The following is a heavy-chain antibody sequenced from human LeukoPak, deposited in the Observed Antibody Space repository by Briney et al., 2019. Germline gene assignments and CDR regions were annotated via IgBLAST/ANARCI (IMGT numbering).Heavy chain of an antibody. V-gene: IGHV4-4*02. J-gene: IGHJ3*02. CDR1: GGSISSSNW. CDR2: IYHSGST. D-gene: IGHD4-23*01. Sequence: PSGTLSLTCAVSGGSISSSNWWSWVRQPPGKGLEWIGEIYHSGSTNYNPSLKSRVTISVDKSKNQFSLKLSSVTAADTAVYYCARAPPNDLGGPRKAFDIWGQGTMVTVSS. CDR3: ARAPPNDLGGPRKAFDI.